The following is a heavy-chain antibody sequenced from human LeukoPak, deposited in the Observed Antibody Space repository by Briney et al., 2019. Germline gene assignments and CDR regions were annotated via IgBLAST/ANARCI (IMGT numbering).Heavy chain of an antibody. V-gene: IGHV3-53*01. CDR2: IYSGGSS. J-gene: IGHJ3*02. D-gene: IGHD2-2*01. CDR3: AKSAACSSTSCAMGDAFDI. Sequence: GGSLRLSCAASGFTVSSNYMSWVRQAPGKGLEWVSVIYSGGSSYYADSVKGRFTISRDNSKNTLYLQMNSLRAEDTAVYYCAKSAACSSTSCAMGDAFDIWGQGTMVTVSS. CDR1: GFTVSSNY.